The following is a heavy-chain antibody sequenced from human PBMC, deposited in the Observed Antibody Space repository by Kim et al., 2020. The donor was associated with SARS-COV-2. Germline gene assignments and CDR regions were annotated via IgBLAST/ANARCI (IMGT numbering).Heavy chain of an antibody. CDR1: GGSVTSGTYY. CDR2: IHYSGPI. J-gene: IGHJ4*02. CDR3: ARLHQALDY. V-gene: IGHV4-61*01. D-gene: IGHD2-2*01. Sequence: SETLSLTCTVSGGSVTSGTYYWTWIRQSPSKGLEWIGYIHYSGPINYNPSLKSRVTMSVDTSKNQFSLKLTSVTPADTAVYYCARLHQALDYWGQGALLT.